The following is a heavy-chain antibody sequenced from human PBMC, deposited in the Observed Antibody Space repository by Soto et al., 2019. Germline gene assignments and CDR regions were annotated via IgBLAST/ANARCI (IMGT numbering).Heavy chain of an antibody. Sequence: GSGPTLVNPTQTLTLTCTFSGFSLTTSGMRVSWIRQPPGRALEWLARIDWADDKFYSTSLKTRLTISKDTSKNQVVLTMTNMAPVDTATYYCARGGYGSGSFATYYFYGMDVWGQGTTVTVSS. CDR1: GFSLTTSGMR. CDR3: ARGGYGSGSFATYYFYGMDV. D-gene: IGHD3-10*01. CDR2: IDWADDK. J-gene: IGHJ6*02. V-gene: IGHV2-70*04.